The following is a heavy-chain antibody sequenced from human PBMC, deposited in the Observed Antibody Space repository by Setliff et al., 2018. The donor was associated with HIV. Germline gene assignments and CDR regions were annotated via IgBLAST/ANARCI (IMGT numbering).Heavy chain of an antibody. CDR1: GYNFARYW. V-gene: IGHV5-51*01. J-gene: IGHJ4*02. CDR2: IYPGDSDT. D-gene: IGHD6-13*01. CDR3: ARRMWQQDSKFMYYFDY. Sequence: PGESLKISCKASGYNFARYWIGWVRQMPGKGLEWMGIIYPGDSDTRYSPSFQGQVTISADKSISTAYLQWSSLKASDTAMYYCARRMWQQDSKFMYYFDYWGQGTLVTVSS.